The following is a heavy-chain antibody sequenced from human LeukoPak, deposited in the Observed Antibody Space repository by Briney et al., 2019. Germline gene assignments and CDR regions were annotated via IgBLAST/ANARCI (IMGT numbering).Heavy chain of an antibody. CDR2: MNPNSGHT. V-gene: IGHV1-8*03. CDR3: ARGVDYALWSDSSYQFYYMDV. CDR1: GYTFSSSD. Sequence: GASVKVSCKASGYTFSSSDINWVRQATGQGLDWMGWMNPNSGHTGYAQKFQGRITFTRNTSISTAYMELSSLRPEDTAVYVCARGVDYALWSDSSYQFYYMDVWGKGATVTVSS. J-gene: IGHJ6*03. D-gene: IGHD3-3*01.